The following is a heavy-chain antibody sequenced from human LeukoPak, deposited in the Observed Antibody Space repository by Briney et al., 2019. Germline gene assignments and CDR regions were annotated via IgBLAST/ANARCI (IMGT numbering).Heavy chain of an antibody. J-gene: IGHJ5*02. D-gene: IGHD3-22*01. CDR3: ARHGERGYYDSSGYNWFDP. CDR1: GYSFTSYW. CDR2: IYPGDSDT. V-gene: IGHV5-51*01. Sequence: GESLKISCKGSGYSFTSYWIGWVRQMPGKGLEWMGTIYPGDSDTRYSPSFQGQVTISADKSISTAYLQWSSLKASDTAMYYCARHGERGYYDSSGYNWFDPWGQGTLVTVSS.